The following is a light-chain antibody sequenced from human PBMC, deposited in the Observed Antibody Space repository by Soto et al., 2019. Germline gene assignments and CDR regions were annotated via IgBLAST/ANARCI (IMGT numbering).Light chain of an antibody. CDR3: NSYTSSYTLV. CDR2: DVS. CDR1: SSDVGHYNF. V-gene: IGLV2-14*03. Sequence: QSVLTQPHSVSGSPGQSVTISCSGTSSDVGHYNFVSWYQHHPGKAPKLLIYDVSNRPSWVSNRFSGSKSGNTASLTISGLQPEDEADYYCNSYTSSYTLVFGGGTKLTVL. J-gene: IGLJ2*01.